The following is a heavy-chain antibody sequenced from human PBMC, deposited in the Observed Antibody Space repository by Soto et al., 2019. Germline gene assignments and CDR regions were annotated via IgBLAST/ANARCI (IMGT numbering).Heavy chain of an antibody. CDR1: GFTFSSYG. V-gene: IGHV3-33*01. CDR2: IGYDGSNK. J-gene: IGHJ4*02. D-gene: IGHD2-21*02. Sequence: GGSLRLSCAASGFTFSSYGMHWVRQAPGKGLEWVAVIGYDGSNKYYVDSVKGRFTISRDNSKNTLYLQMNSLRAEDTAVYYCARWCGGDCYSFDYWGQGTLVTVSS. CDR3: ARWCGGDCYSFDY.